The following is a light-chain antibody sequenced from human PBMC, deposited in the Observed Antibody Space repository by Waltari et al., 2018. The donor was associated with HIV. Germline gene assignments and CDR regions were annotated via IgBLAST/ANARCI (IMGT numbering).Light chain of an antibody. CDR3: QQSNTFPYT. CDR1: QDVTNS. V-gene: IGKV1D-12*01. J-gene: IGKJ4*01. CDR2: EAS. Sequence: DIQMTQSPSSVSASVGDRVTITCRASQDVTNSLAWYQQKPGRAPSLLIYEASSLLSGVSTRFRGRGSGTDFALTITNLQPGDFATYYCQQSNTFPYTFGGGTKVENK.